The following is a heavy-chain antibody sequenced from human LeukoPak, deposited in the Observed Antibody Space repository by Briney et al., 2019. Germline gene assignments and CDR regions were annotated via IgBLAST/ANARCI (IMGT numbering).Heavy chain of an antibody. CDR2: IRYYGTNK. Sequence: GGSLRLSCAASGFTFSSYGIHWVRQAPGKGLEWVAFIRYYGTNKYYADSVKGRFTISRDNSKNTLYLKMNSLRGEDTAVYYCVKDRAQDYDSSSYSGRQDYWGQGTLVTVSS. CDR1: GFTFSSYG. V-gene: IGHV3-30*02. D-gene: IGHD3-22*01. J-gene: IGHJ4*02. CDR3: VKDRAQDYDSSSYSGRQDY.